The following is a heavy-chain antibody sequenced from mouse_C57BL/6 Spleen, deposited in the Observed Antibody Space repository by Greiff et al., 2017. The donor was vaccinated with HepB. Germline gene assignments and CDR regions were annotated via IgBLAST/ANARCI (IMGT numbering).Heavy chain of an antibody. CDR2: ISGGGGNT. Sequence: EVKLVESGGGLVKPGGSLKLSCAASGFTFSSYTMSWVRQTPEKRLEWVATISGGGGNTYYPDSVKGRFTISRDNAKNTLYLQMSSLRSEDTALYYCARQGDLLYVGGYFDVWGTGTTVTVSS. J-gene: IGHJ1*03. V-gene: IGHV5-9*01. CDR1: GFTFSSYT. CDR3: ARQGDLLYVGGYFDV. D-gene: IGHD2-1*01.